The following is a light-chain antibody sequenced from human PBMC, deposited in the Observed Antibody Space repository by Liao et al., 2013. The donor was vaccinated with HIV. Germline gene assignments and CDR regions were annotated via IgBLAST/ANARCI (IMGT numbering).Light chain of an antibody. CDR2: SDT. CDR1: NIGSKS. J-gene: IGLJ1*01. CDR3: QVWDTSSDHPYV. Sequence: SYVVTQPPSVSVAPGKTARITCGGTNIGSKSVHWYQQRPGQAPVLVIYSDTDRPSVIPERFSGSNSGNTATLSISRVEAGDEADYYCQVWDTSSDHPYVFGTGTQVTVL. V-gene: IGLV3-21*01.